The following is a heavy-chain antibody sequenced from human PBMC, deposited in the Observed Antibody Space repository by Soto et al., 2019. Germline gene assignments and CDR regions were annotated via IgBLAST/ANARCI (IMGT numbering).Heavy chain of an antibody. D-gene: IGHD2-15*01. Sequence: GASVKVSCKASGYTFTSYGISWVRQAPGQGLEWMGWISAYNGNTNYAQKLQGRVTMTTDTSTSTAYMELRSLRSDDTAVYYCAREKEDVVAATDRYYCYYGMDVWGQGTTVTSP. CDR2: ISAYNGNT. V-gene: IGHV1-18*01. CDR3: AREKEDVVAATDRYYCYYGMDV. CDR1: GYTFTSYG. J-gene: IGHJ6*02.